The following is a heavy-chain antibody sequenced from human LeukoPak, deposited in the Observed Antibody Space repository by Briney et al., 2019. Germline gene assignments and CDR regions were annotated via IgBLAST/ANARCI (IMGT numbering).Heavy chain of an antibody. Sequence: SETLSLTCAVYGGSFSGYYWSWIRQPPGKGLEWIGEINHSGSTNYNPPLKSRVTMSLDTSKNQLSLKLTSVTAADTAVYYCAVLGNYALDYWGQGTLVTVSS. V-gene: IGHV4-34*01. J-gene: IGHJ4*02. CDR3: AVLGNYALDY. CDR1: GGSFSGYY. D-gene: IGHD3-16*01. CDR2: INHSGST.